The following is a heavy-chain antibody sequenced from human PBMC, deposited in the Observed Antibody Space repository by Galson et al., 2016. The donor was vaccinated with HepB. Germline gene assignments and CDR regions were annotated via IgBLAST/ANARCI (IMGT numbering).Heavy chain of an antibody. J-gene: IGHJ4*02. V-gene: IGHV3-11*06. CDR3: ARVNGFFDWNHYCDY. CDR2: ISGSSSYT. Sequence: SLRLSCAGSGFTFSEYHMTWIRQAPGKGLEWVSYISGSSSYTKYADSVKGRFTITRDNAERSLYLQVNSLRAEDTAVYYCARVNGFFDWNHYCDYWGQGTLVTVSA. CDR1: GFTFSEYH. D-gene: IGHD3-9*01.